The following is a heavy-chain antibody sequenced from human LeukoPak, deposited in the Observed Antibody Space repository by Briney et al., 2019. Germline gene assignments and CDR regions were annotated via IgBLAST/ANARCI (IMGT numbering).Heavy chain of an antibody. CDR3: AREGGNDAFDI. CDR2: ISSSSSTI. CDR1: GFTFSSYN. J-gene: IGHJ3*02. Sequence: PGGSLRLSCAASGFTFSSYNMNWVRQAPGKGLEWVSYISSSSSTIYYADSVKGRFTISRDNAKNSLYLQMNSLRAEDTAVYYCAREGGNDAFDIWGQGTMVTVSS. V-gene: IGHV3-48*01.